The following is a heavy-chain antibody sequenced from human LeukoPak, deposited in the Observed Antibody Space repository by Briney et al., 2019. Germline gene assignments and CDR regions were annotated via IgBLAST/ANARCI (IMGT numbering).Heavy chain of an antibody. Sequence: VASVKVSCKASGYTFTSYDISWVRQATGQGLEWMGIINPSGGSTSYTQKFQGRVTMTRDMSTSTVYMELSSLRSEDTAVYYCARAVVTSPRSAFDIWGQGTMVTVSS. D-gene: IGHD4-23*01. CDR1: GYTFTSYD. CDR2: INPSGGST. CDR3: ARAVVTSPRSAFDI. V-gene: IGHV1-46*01. J-gene: IGHJ3*02.